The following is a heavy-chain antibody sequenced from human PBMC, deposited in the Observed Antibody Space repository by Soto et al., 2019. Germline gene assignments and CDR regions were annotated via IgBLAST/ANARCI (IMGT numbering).Heavy chain of an antibody. CDR3: ARDPVLRYFDWPPNWFDP. CDR2: INHSGST. D-gene: IGHD3-9*01. J-gene: IGHJ5*02. Sequence: QVQLQQWGAGLLKPSETLSLTCAVYGGSFSGYYWSWIRQPPGKGLEWIGEINHSGSTNYNPSLKSRVTISVVXXKXQYXLKLRSVTAADTAVYYCARDPVLRYFDWPPNWFDPWGQGTLVTVSS. CDR1: GGSFSGYY. V-gene: IGHV4-34*01.